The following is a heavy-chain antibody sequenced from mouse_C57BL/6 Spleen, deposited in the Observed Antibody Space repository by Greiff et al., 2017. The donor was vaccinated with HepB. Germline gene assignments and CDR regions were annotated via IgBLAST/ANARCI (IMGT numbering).Heavy chain of an antibody. V-gene: IGHV5-6*02. CDR1: GFTFSSYG. CDR2: ISSGGSYT. Sequence: KLVESGGDLVKPGGSLKLSCAASGFTFSSYGMSWVRQTPDKRLEWVATISSGGSYTYYPDSVKGRFTISRDNAKNTLYLQMSSLKSEDTAMYYCARQGADGFAYWGQGTLVTVSA. J-gene: IGHJ3*01. CDR3: ARQGADGFAY.